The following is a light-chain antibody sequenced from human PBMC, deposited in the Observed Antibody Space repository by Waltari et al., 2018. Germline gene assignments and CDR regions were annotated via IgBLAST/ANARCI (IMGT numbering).Light chain of an antibody. CDR2: DVF. CDR1: SCYVGLYNY. J-gene: IGLJ3*02. V-gene: IGLV2-14*01. Sequence: HSALTQPASVSGSPGQSIPISCAGTSCYVGLYNYVSWYQQTPGKAPNLVIYDVFERPSGVSHRFSGSKSGNTASLTISGLQAEDEADYYCNSYTGSNSWVFGGGTKLTVL. CDR3: NSYTGSNSWV.